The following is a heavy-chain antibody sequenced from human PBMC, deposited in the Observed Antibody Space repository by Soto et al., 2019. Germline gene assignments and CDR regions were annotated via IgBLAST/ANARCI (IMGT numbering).Heavy chain of an antibody. CDR3: ARAQDSWTQNFDY. V-gene: IGHV4-31*03. J-gene: IGHJ4*02. CDR1: GGSISSGGYY. CDR2: IYYSGST. Sequence: SETLSLTCTVSGGSISSGGYYWSWIRQHPGKGLEWIGYIYYSGSTYYNPSLKSRVTISVDTSKNQFSLKLSSVTAADTAVYYCARAQDSWTQNFDYWGQGTLVTVSS. D-gene: IGHD6-13*01.